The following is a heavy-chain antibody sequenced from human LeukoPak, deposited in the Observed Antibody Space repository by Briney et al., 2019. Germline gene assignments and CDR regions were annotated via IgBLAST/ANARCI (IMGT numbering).Heavy chain of an antibody. V-gene: IGHV4-34*01. Sequence: SETLSLTCAVYGGSFSGYYWSWIRQPPGKGLEWIGEINHSGSTYYNPSLKSRVTISVDTSKNQFSLKLSSVTAADTAVYYCARTRYYYNSRSYGAPYYFDYWGKGTLVTVSS. J-gene: IGHJ4*02. CDR1: GGSFSGYY. D-gene: IGHD3-10*01. CDR2: INHSGST. CDR3: ARTRYYYNSRSYGAPYYFDY.